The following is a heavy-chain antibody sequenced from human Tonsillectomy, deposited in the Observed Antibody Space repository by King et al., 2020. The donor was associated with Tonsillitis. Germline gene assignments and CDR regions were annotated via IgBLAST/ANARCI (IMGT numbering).Heavy chain of an antibody. Sequence: TLKESGPALVKPTQTLTLTCTFSGFSLSTSGMCVSWIRQSPGKALEWLALIDWDDDKFYSTSLKTRLTISKDTSKNQVVLTMTNMDPVDTATYYCARMYRWYTGDYFDYWGEGTLVTVSS. J-gene: IGHJ4*02. CDR1: GFSLSTSGMC. CDR3: ARMYRWYTGDYFDY. V-gene: IGHV2-70*01. D-gene: IGHD6-13*01. CDR2: IDWDDDK.